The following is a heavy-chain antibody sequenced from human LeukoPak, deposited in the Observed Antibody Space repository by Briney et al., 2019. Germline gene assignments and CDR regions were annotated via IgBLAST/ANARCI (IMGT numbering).Heavy chain of an antibody. Sequence: PSEILSLTCAVYGGSFSGYYWSWIRQPPGKGLEWIGEINHSGSTNYNPSLKSRVTISVDTSKNQFSLKLSSVTAADTAVYYCARGRYLRGFGAFDIWGQGTMVTVSS. J-gene: IGHJ3*02. CDR3: ARGRYLRGFGAFDI. CDR1: GGSFSGYY. D-gene: IGHD3-9*01. V-gene: IGHV4-34*01. CDR2: INHSGST.